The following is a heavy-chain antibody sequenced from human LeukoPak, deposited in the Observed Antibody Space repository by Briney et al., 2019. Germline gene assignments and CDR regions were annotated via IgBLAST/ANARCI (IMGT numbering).Heavy chain of an antibody. J-gene: IGHJ4*02. V-gene: IGHV3-53*01. D-gene: IGHD3-10*02. CDR3: ARVVRGVAYY. CDR1: GFTVSSNY. Sequence: GGSLRLSCAASGFTVSSNYMSWVRQGPGKGLEWVSVIYSGGSTYYADSVKGRFTISRDNSKNTLYLQMNSLRAEDTAVYYCARVVRGVAYYWGQGTLVTVSS. CDR2: IYSGGST.